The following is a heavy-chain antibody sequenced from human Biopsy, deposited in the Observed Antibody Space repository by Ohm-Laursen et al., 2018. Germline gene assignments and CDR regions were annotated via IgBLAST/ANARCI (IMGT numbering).Heavy chain of an antibody. Sequence: TLSLTCCVSGGSISSGGYYWSWIRQFPGKGLELLGYIYNVESTYYNPSLKSRVLISGDASRNQYSLKLTSVTAADTAVYYCVRDRRDWYEPWGQGTLVTVSS. CDR2: IYNVEST. CDR3: VRDRRDWYEP. J-gene: IGHJ5*02. CDR1: GGSISSGGYY. V-gene: IGHV4-31*03.